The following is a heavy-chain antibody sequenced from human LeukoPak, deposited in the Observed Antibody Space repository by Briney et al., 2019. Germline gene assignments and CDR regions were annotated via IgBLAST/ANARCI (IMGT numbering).Heavy chain of an antibody. Sequence: GGSLRLSCAASGFTFSNYWMHWVRQAPGKGLVWVSRISTDGSSTTYADSVKGRFTISRDNAKNTLYLEMNSLRAEDTAVYYCARDRYCTTTRCTDYWGQGTLVTVSS. CDR2: ISTDGSST. D-gene: IGHD2-8*01. V-gene: IGHV3-74*03. CDR1: GFTFSNYW. J-gene: IGHJ4*02. CDR3: ARDRYCTTTRCTDY.